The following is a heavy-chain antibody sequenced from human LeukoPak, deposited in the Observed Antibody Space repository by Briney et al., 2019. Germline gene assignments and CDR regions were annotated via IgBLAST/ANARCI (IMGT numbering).Heavy chain of an antibody. V-gene: IGHV3-48*01. CDR1: GFSFSTYS. D-gene: IGHD3-10*02. J-gene: IGHJ6*04. Sequence: GGSLRLSCAASGFSFSTYSMNRVRQAPGKGLEWVSYISGGSSTIYYADSVKGRFTISRDNAKNSLYLQMNSLRAEDTAVYYCAELGITMIGGVWGKGTTVTISS. CDR2: ISGGSSTI. CDR3: AELGITMIGGV.